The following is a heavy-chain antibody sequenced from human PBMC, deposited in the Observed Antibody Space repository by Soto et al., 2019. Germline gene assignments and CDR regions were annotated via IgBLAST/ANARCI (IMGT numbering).Heavy chain of an antibody. Sequence: GGSLRLSCAASGFTFSNYNMNWVRQAPGKGLEWVSSISSSGTYIYYADSVKGRFTISRDNAKNSLYLQMNSLRAEDTAVYYCARVVYFDNSGYTYWGQGTLVTVSS. CDR3: ARVVYFDNSGYTY. J-gene: IGHJ4*02. CDR1: GFTFSNYN. D-gene: IGHD3-22*01. CDR2: ISSSGTYI. V-gene: IGHV3-21*01.